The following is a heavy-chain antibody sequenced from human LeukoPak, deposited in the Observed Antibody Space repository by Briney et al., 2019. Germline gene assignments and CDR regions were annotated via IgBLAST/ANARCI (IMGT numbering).Heavy chain of an antibody. Sequence: SETLSLTCAVYGGSFSGYYWSWIRQPPGKGLEWIGEINHSGSTNYNPSLKSRVTISVDTSNNQFSLKLSSVTAADTAVYYCARAPEYGLYYFDYWGQGTLVIVSS. V-gene: IGHV4-34*01. CDR3: ARAPEYGLYYFDY. CDR2: INHSGST. D-gene: IGHD1-14*01. CDR1: GGSFSGYY. J-gene: IGHJ4*02.